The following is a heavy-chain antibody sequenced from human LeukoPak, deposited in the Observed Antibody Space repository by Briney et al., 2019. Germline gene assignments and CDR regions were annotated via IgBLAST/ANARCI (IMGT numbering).Heavy chain of an antibody. Sequence: PETLSLTCAVYGGSFSGYYWSWIRQPPGKGLEWIGEINHSGSNNYKPSLKSRVTISVDTSKNQLSLNLSSVTAADTAVYYCARVGGSGSYSDYWGQGTLVTVSS. CDR1: GGSFSGYY. J-gene: IGHJ4*02. V-gene: IGHV4-34*01. CDR3: ARVGGSGSYSDY. D-gene: IGHD3-10*01. CDR2: INHSGSN.